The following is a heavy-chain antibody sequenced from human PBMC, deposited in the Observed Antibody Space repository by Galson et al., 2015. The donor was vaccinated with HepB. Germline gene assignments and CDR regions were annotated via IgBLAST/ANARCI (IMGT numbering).Heavy chain of an antibody. J-gene: IGHJ3*02. CDR3: ARVWGYYDSSGQPDPPNDAFDI. D-gene: IGHD3-22*01. CDR2: INPSGGST. CDR1: GYTFTSYY. V-gene: IGHV1-46*01. Sequence: SVKVSCKASGYTFTSYYMHWVRQAPGQGLEWMGIINPSGGSTSYAQKFQGRVTMTRDTSTSTVYMELSSLRSEDTAVYYCARVWGYYDSSGQPDPPNDAFDIWGQGTMVTVSS.